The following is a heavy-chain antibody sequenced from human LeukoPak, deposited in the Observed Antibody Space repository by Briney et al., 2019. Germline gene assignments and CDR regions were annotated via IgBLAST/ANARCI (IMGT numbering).Heavy chain of an antibody. J-gene: IGHJ4*02. D-gene: IGHD1-26*01. CDR1: GFTFSNYA. CDR2: ISYDGSNK. V-gene: IGHV3-30*04. CDR3: AILHGSYIDY. Sequence: GGSLRLSCAASGFTFSNYAIHWVRQAPGKGLVWVAVISYDGSNKYYADSVKGRFTISRDNSKNTLYLQMNSLRAEDTAVYYCAILHGSYIDYWGQGTLVTVSS.